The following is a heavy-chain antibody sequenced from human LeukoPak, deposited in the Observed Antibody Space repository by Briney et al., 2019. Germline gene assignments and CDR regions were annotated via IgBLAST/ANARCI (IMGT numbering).Heavy chain of an antibody. V-gene: IGHV3-30-3*01. J-gene: IGHJ4*02. CDR3: ARDPLYYDMSADY. D-gene: IGHD3-22*01. CDR1: GFTFSHYA. CDR2: ISTDGSNK. Sequence: PGGSLRLSCAASGFTFSHYAMHWVRQAPGKGLEWVAVISTDGSNKFYAGSVRGRCTISRDNSKNTMSLQMDSLITEDTAVDYCARDPLYYDMSADYWGPGTLVTASS.